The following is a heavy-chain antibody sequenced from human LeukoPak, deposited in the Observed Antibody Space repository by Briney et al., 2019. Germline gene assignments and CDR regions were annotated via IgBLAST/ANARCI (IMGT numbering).Heavy chain of an antibody. CDR2: IYYSGST. CDR1: GGSISSYY. Sequence: SETLSLTCTVSGGSISSYYWSWIRQPPGKGLEWIGYIYYSGSTNYSPSLKSRVTISVDTSKNQFSLKLSSVTAADTAVYYCARESAPGGNPQAATGGSVDYWGQGTLVTVSS. D-gene: IGHD4-23*01. CDR3: ARESAPGGNPQAATGGSVDY. V-gene: IGHV4-59*12. J-gene: IGHJ4*02.